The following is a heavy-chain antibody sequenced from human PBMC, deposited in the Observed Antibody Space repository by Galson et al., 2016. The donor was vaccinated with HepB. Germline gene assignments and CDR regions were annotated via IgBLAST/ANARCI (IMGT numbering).Heavy chain of an antibody. D-gene: IGHD2-15*01. V-gene: IGHV3-23*01. CDR3: AKDGGYCSDATCYYRNS. J-gene: IGHJ4*02. CDR2: ITGSGGWI. Sequence: SLRLSCAAPGFIFSSYAMHWVRQAPGKGLEWVSTITGSGGWIKYADSVKGRLITSRDNSKHTLYLQLNSLRAEDTAVYYCAKDGGYCSDATCYYRNSWGQGTLVTVSS. CDR1: GFIFSSYA.